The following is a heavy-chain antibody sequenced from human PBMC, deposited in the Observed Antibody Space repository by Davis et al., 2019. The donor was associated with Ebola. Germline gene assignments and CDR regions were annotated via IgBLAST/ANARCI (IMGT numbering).Heavy chain of an antibody. D-gene: IGHD2-21*01. CDR1: GFTFSSYA. V-gene: IGHV3-23*01. CDR2: ISGSGGST. CDR3: AKDGDRRPFDY. Sequence: GESLKISCAASGFTFSSYAMSWVRQAPGKGLEWVSAISGSGGSTHYADSVKGRFTISRNNSKNTLYLQMNSLRAEDTAVYYCAKDGDRRPFDYWGQGTLVTVSS. J-gene: IGHJ4*02.